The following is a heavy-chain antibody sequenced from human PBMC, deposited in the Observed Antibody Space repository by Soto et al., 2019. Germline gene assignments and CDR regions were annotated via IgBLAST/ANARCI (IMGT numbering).Heavy chain of an antibody. CDR1: GGSISSYY. J-gene: IGHJ6*02. CDR3: ARVMRTAMAFYGMDV. CDR2: IYYSGST. Sequence: QVQLQVSGPGLVKPSETLSLTCTVSGGSISSYYWSWIRQPPGKGLEWIGYIYYSGSTNYNPSLKSRVTISVDTSKNQFSLKLSSVTAADTAVYYCARVMRTAMAFYGMDVWGQGTTVTVSS. D-gene: IGHD5-18*01. V-gene: IGHV4-59*01.